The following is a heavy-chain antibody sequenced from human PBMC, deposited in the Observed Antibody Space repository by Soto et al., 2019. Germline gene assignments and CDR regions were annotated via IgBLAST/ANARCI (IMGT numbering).Heavy chain of an antibody. CDR1: GFTFSSYA. CDR2: ISYDGSNK. Sequence: GGSLRLSCAASGFTFSSYAMHWVRQAPGKGLEWVAVISYDGSNKYYADSVKGRFTISRDNSKNTLYLQMNSLRAEDTAVYYCARATYLGAPKQDDFWSGNFDYWGQGTLVTVSS. J-gene: IGHJ4*02. CDR3: ARATYLGAPKQDDFWSGNFDY. V-gene: IGHV3-30-3*01. D-gene: IGHD3-3*01.